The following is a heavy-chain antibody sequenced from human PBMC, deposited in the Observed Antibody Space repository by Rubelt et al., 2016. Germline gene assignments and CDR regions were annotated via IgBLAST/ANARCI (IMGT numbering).Heavy chain of an antibody. CDR3: ARQRITIFGVVCYYYGMDV. D-gene: IGHD3-3*01. Sequence: EWIGGIDPSDSYTNYSPSFQGHVTISADKSISTAYLQWSSLKASDTAMYYCARQRITIFGVVCYYYGMDVWGQGTTVTVSS. CDR2: IDPSDSYT. J-gene: IGHJ6*02. V-gene: IGHV5-10-1*01.